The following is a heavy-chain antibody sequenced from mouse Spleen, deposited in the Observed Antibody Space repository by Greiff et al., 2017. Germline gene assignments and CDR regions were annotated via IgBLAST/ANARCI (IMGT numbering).Heavy chain of an antibody. D-gene: IGHD2-1*01. Sequence: VQLKESGAELARPGASVKLSCKASGYTFTSYGISWVKQRTGQGLEWIGEIYPRSGNTYYNEKFKGKATLTADKSSSTAYMELRSLTSEDSAVYFCARNGNSWFAYWGQGTLVTVSA. V-gene: IGHV1-81*01. CDR3: ARNGNSWFAY. CDR2: IYPRSGNT. J-gene: IGHJ3*01. CDR1: GYTFTSYG.